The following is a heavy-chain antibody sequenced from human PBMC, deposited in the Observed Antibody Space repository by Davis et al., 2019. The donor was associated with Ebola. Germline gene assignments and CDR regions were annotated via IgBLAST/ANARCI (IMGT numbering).Heavy chain of an antibody. CDR2: IWYDRSNQ. D-gene: IGHD3-22*01. CDR1: GFTFSSYG. V-gene: IGHV3-33*06. J-gene: IGHJ3*01. Sequence: PGGSLRLSCAACGFTFSSYGMHRVCQAHGKGLEWEAVIWYDRSNQYYEDSVKGRFTISRDNSKNTLYLQMNSLRAEDTAFYFCAKDMKVNGVFAFHFWGQGTIVTVSS. CDR3: AKDMKVNGVFAFHF.